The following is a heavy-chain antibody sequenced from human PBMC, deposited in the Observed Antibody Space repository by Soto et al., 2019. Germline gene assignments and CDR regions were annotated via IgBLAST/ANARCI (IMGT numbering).Heavy chain of an antibody. CDR2: IIPMFDTQ. CDR3: ARSGGLDRDFNY. Sequence: QVQLVQSGAAGKKPGSSVKVSCKASGGTFSSDSFSWGRQAPGQGLEWMGGIIPMFDTQIYAQKFQDRITIAADESKSTAYMQLSSLRSGDTDVYYCARSGGLDRDFNYWGQGSLVTVSS. V-gene: IGHV1-69*12. J-gene: IGHJ4*02. D-gene: IGHD2-15*01. CDR1: GGTFSSDS.